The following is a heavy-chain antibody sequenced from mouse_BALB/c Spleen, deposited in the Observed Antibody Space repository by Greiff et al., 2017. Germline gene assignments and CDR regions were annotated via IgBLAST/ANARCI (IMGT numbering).Heavy chain of an antibody. V-gene: IGHV5-17*02. CDR1: GFTFSSFG. D-gene: IGHD3-3*01. CDR3: AKGRGPHYYAMDY. Sequence: EVQGVESGGDLVKPGGSRKLSCAASGFTFSSFGMHWVRQAPEKGLEWVAYISSGSSTIYYADTVKGRFTISRDNPKNTLFLQMTSLRSEDTAMYYCAKGRGPHYYAMDYWGQGTSVTVSS. CDR2: ISSGSSTI. J-gene: IGHJ4*01.